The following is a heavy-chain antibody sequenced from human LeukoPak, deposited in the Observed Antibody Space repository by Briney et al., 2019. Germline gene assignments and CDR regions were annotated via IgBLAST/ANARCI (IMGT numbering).Heavy chain of an antibody. CDR3: APRPYCSSTSCYEYY. CDR1: GGSFSGYY. J-gene: IGHJ4*02. D-gene: IGHD2-2*01. Sequence: PSETLSLTCAVYGGSFSGYYWSWIRQPPGKGLEWIGEINHSGSTSYNPSLKSRVTISVDTSKNQFSLKLSSVTAADTAVYYCAPRPYCSSTSCYEYYWGQGTLVTVSS. CDR2: INHSGST. V-gene: IGHV4-34*01.